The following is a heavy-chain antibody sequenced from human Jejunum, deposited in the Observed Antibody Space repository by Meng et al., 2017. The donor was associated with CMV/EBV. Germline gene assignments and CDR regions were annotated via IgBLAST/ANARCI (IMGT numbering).Heavy chain of an antibody. Sequence: NWMRQAPGQGLGWVGGIIPINGVVNSAPKLQGRVTITADRSTNIAYMELSSLRSEDTAVYYCARDRALFSGLYGSGSYQPFDIWGHGTLVTVSS. CDR2: IIPINGVV. V-gene: IGHV1-69*10. CDR3: ARDRALFSGLYGSGSYQPFDI. J-gene: IGHJ3*02. D-gene: IGHD3-10*01.